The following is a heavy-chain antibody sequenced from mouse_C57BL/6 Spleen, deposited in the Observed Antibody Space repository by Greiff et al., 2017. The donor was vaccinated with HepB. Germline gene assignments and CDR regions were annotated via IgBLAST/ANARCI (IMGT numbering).Heavy chain of an antibody. CDR1: GYTFTSYW. V-gene: IGHV1-64*01. CDR3: ATDTTVGDPGDFDV. D-gene: IGHD1-1*01. Sequence: QVQLQQPGAELVKPGASVKLSCKASGYTFTSYWMHWVKQRPGQGLEWIGMIHPNSGSTNYNEKFKSKATLTVDKSSSTAYMQLSSLTSEDSAVYYCATDTTVGDPGDFDVWGTGTTVTVSS. CDR2: IHPNSGST. J-gene: IGHJ1*03.